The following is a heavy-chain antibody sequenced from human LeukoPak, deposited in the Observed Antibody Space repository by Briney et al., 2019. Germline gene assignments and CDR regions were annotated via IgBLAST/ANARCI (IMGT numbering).Heavy chain of an antibody. D-gene: IGHD3-10*01. J-gene: IGHJ5*02. CDR3: ARHVNPSITMVRGVIRWFDP. Sequence: PSETLSLTCTISGGSISTYYWSWIRQPAGKGLEWIGRIYTSGSTNYNPSLKSRVTISVDKSKKQFSLKLSSVTAADTAVYYCARHVNPSITMVRGVIRWFDPWGQGTLVTVSS. V-gene: IGHV4-4*07. CDR1: GGSISTYY. CDR2: IYTSGST.